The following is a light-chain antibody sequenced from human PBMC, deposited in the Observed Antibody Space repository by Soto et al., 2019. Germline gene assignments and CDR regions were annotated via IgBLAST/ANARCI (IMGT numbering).Light chain of an antibody. CDR1: QSVSSY. V-gene: IGKV3-11*01. J-gene: IGKJ4*01. Sequence: EIVLSQSPATLSLSPGERATLSCRASQSVSSYLAWYQQEPGQAPRLLIYDASSRATGIPARFSGSGSGTDFTPTISSLEPEDFAVYYCQQRSNWLFGGGTKVEIK. CDR3: QQRSNWL. CDR2: DAS.